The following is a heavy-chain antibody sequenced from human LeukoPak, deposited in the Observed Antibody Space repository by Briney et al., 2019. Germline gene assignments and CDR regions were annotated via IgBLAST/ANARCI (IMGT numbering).Heavy chain of an antibody. Sequence: PSETLSLTCAVYGGSFSGYYWSWIRQPPGKGLEWIGEINHSGSTNYNPSLKSRVTISVDTSKNQFSLKLSSVTAADTAVYYCASLYGSGVRYYYYYMDVWGKGTTVTISS. D-gene: IGHD3-10*01. J-gene: IGHJ6*03. CDR2: INHSGST. CDR3: ASLYGSGVRYYYYYMDV. V-gene: IGHV4-34*01. CDR1: GGSFSGYY.